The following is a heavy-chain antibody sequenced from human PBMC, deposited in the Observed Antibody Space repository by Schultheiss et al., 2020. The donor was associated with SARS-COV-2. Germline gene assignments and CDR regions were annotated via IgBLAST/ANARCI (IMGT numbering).Heavy chain of an antibody. D-gene: IGHD6-19*01. Sequence: SETLSLTCTVSGGSISSYYWSWIRQPPGKGLEWIGYIYYSGSTNYNPSLKSRVTISVDTSKNQFSLKLSSVTAADTAVYYCARHAEQEQWLVRFDYWGQGTLVTVSS. CDR2: IYYSGST. V-gene: IGHV4-59*08. CDR1: GGSISSYY. CDR3: ARHAEQEQWLVRFDY. J-gene: IGHJ4*02.